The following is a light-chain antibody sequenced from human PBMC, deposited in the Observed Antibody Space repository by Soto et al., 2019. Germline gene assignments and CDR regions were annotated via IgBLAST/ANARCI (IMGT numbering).Light chain of an antibody. J-gene: IGKJ3*01. CDR2: STS. CDR3: HQLQRTPFT. V-gene: IGKV1-39*01. Sequence: DIQLTQSPSSLSASVGDRVSITCRTSQTISNYLNWYHHRPGQAPKLLIYSTSNLQGGVPSRFSGGGAGTEFTLTISSLHPEGFATYHCHQLQRTPFTFGPGTTVDV. CDR1: QTISNY.